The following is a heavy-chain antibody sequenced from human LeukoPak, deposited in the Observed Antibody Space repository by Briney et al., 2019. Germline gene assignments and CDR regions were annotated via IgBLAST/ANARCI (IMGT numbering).Heavy chain of an antibody. CDR2: IFDAGRT. CDR1: GFTVSDTY. Sequence: GGSLRLSCAASGFTVSDTYMSWVRQAAGKGWEWVSTIFDAGRTTYGDSVKGRFTVSRDTYKNTLFLQMKSPRADDTAVYYCAGATKWLAHDFWGQGTLVTVSS. CDR3: AGATKWLAHDF. V-gene: IGHV3-53*01. J-gene: IGHJ4*02. D-gene: IGHD6-19*01.